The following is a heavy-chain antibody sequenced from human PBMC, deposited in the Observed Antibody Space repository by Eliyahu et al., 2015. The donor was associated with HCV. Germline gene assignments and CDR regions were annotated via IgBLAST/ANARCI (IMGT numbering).Heavy chain of an antibody. CDR1: GDSISSNNW. D-gene: IGHD6-19*01. CDR2: IYHSGST. J-gene: IGHJ4*02. V-gene: IGHV4-4*02. CDR3: ARGTDSSGWQPFDY. Sequence: QVQLQESGPGLVKPSGTLSLTCAVSGDSISSNNWWSWVRQPPGKGLEWIGEIYHSGSTNYNPSLKSRVTISLDKSENQFYLKLSSVTAADTAVYYCARGTDSSGWQPFDYWGRGTLVTVSS.